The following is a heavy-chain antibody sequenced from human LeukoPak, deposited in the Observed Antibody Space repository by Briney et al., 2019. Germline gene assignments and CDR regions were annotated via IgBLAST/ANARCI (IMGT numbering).Heavy chain of an antibody. CDR2: INPSGGST. D-gene: IGHD3-16*02. V-gene: IGHV1-46*01. J-gene: IGHJ1*01. CDR1: GYTSTSYY. CDR3: ARDWVRLGELSSPGFQH. Sequence: ASVKVSCKASGYTSTSYYMHWVRQAPGQGLEWMGLINPSGGSTSYAQKFQGRVTMTRDTSTSTVYMELSSLRSEDTAVYYCARDWVRLGELSSPGFQHWGQGTLVTVSS.